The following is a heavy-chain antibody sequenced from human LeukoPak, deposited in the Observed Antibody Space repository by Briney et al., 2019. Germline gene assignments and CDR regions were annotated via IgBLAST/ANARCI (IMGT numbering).Heavy chain of an antibody. D-gene: IGHD3-22*01. CDR2: IYTSGST. J-gene: IGHJ4*02. V-gene: IGHV4-4*07. CDR1: GGSISSCY. CDR3: ARSSMIVVVTPLYYFDY. Sequence: SETLSLTCTVSGGSISSCYWSWIRQPAGKGLEWIGRIYTSGSTNYNPSLKSRVTMSVNTSKNQFSLKLSSVTAADTAVYYCARSSMIVVVTPLYYFDYWGQGTLVTVSS.